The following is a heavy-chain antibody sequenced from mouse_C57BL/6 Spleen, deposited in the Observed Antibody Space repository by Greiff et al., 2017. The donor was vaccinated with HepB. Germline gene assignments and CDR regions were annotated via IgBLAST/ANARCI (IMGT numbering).Heavy chain of an antibody. CDR2: ILPGSGST. D-gene: IGHD1-1*01. V-gene: IGHV1-9*01. CDR1: GYTFTGYW. Sequence: QVQLQQSGAELMKPGASVKLSCKATGYTFTGYWIEWVKQRPGHGLEWIGEILPGSGSTNYNEKFKGKATFTADTSSNTAYMQLSSLTTEDSAIYYCARRYYGSSHFDVWGTGTTVTVSS. J-gene: IGHJ1*03. CDR3: ARRYYGSSHFDV.